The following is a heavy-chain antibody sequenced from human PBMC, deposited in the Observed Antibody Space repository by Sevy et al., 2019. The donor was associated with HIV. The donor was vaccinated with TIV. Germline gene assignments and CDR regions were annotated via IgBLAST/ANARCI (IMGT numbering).Heavy chain of an antibody. CDR2: ISGYNGNI. CDR3: ARGNPPGGF. CDR1: GYSFSNYG. V-gene: IGHV1-18*01. J-gene: IGHJ4*02. D-gene: IGHD3-10*01. Sequence: ASVKVSCKASGYSFSNYGITWVRQAPGQGLEWMGWISGYNGNIRYSQKVQGRLTMTSDTSTSTAYMELTSLKSDDTATYYCARGNPPGGFWGQGTLVTVSS.